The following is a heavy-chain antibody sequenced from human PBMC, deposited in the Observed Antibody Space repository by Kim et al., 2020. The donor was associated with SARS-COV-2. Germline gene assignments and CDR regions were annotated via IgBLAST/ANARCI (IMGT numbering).Heavy chain of an antibody. CDR2: IYYSGST. CDR3: ATLYRGSGNPKLYYFDY. CDR1: GGSISSTSYY. Sequence: SETLSLTCTVSGGSISSTSYYWGWIRQPPGKGLEWIGSIYYSGSTYYNPSLKSRVTISLDTSKNQFSLKLTSVTAADTAVYYCATLYRGSGNPKLYYFDYWGQGTLVTVSS. V-gene: IGHV4-39*07. J-gene: IGHJ4*02. D-gene: IGHD3-3*01.